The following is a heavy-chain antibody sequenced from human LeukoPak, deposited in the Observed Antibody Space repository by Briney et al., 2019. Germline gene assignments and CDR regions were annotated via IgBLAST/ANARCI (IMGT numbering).Heavy chain of an antibody. J-gene: IGHJ3*02. Sequence: SETLSLTCAVSRGSISSSSHYWGWIRQPPGKGLEWIGSIYYSGSTYYNPSLKSRVTISVDTSKNQFSLKLSSVTAADTAVYYCARKYDAFDIWGQGTMVTVSS. CDR1: RGSISSSSHY. CDR2: IYYSGST. CDR3: ARKYDAFDI. V-gene: IGHV4-39*07.